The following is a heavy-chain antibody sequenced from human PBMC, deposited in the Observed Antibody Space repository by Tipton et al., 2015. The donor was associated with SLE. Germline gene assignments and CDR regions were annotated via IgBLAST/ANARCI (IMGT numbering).Heavy chain of an antibody. CDR3: ARHRWRWNDAFDI. D-gene: IGHD5-24*01. V-gene: IGHV4-59*01. CDR1: GASISSYS. Sequence: TLSLTCTVSGASISSYSWSWIRQPPGKGLEWIGYIYYSGSTNYNPSLKSRVTISVDTSKKQFSLKLSSVTAADTAVYYCARHRWRWNDAFDIWGQGTMVTVSS. CDR2: IYYSGST. J-gene: IGHJ3*02.